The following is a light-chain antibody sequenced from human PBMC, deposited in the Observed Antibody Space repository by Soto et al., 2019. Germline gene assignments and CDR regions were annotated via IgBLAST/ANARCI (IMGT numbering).Light chain of an antibody. CDR1: QSVSSTY. V-gene: IGKV3-20*01. J-gene: IGKJ1*01. CDR2: GVS. Sequence: EIVLTQSPGTLSLSPGERATLSCRASQSVSSTYLAWYQQKPGQAPSLLIYGVSSRATGIPDRFSGSGSGTDFTLTISRLEPEDFAVYYCQQYGSSPWTFGQGTKVDIK. CDR3: QQYGSSPWT.